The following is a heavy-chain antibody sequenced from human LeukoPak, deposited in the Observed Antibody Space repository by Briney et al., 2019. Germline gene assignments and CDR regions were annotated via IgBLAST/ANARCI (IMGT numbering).Heavy chain of an antibody. Sequence: GGSLRLSCAASGFIFSNYGIHWVRQAPGKGLEWVAFIRYDASDKYYADSVRGRFAISRDNSKNKVYLQMDSLRAEDTAVYYCAKDPWEVGATAEIDYWGQGILVTVSS. CDR2: IRYDASDK. CDR1: GFIFSNYG. CDR3: AKDPWEVGATAEIDY. D-gene: IGHD1-26*01. V-gene: IGHV3-30*02. J-gene: IGHJ4*02.